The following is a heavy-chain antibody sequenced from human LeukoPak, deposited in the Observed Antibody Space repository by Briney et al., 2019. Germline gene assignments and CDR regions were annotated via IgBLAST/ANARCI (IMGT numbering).Heavy chain of an antibody. D-gene: IGHD1-14*01. V-gene: IGHV4-4*02. CDR3: AFYNRGWYFDY. CDR1: GDSITSSNW. Sequence: SGTLSLTCAVSGDSITSSNWWSWVRQPPGKGLEWIGEIWHSGSTNYNLSLRSRVAISVDKSKNQFSLKLSSVTAADTAMYYCAFYNRGWYFDYWGQGTLVTVSS. CDR2: IWHSGST. J-gene: IGHJ4*02.